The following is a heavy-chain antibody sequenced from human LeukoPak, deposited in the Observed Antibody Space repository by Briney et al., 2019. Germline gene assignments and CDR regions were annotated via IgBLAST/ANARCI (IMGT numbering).Heavy chain of an antibody. CDR2: IHDSGRT. CDR1: GVSLGGYY. V-gene: IGHV4-34*01. D-gene: IGHD6-19*01. Sequence: SETLSLTCGVSGVSLGGYYWSWIRQAPGKGLEWIGEIHDSGRTNYNPSLKSRVTISVDTSKNQFSLHLNSVTAADTAVYYCARVKAVPAPRGFDSWGQGTLVTVSS. CDR3: ARVKAVPAPRGFDS. J-gene: IGHJ4*02.